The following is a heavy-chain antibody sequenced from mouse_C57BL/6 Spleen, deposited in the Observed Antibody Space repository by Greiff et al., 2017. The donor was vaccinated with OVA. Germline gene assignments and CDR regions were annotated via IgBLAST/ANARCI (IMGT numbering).Heavy chain of an antibody. Sequence: VQLQQSGAELVRPGASVKLSCTASGFNIQDYYMHWVKQRPEQGLEWIGRIDPEDGDTEYAPKFQGKATMTADTSSNTAYLQLSSLTSEDTAVYYCTTPISYDGYYGWFAYWGQGTLVTVSA. D-gene: IGHD2-3*01. J-gene: IGHJ3*01. CDR3: TTPISYDGYYGWFAY. CDR1: GFNIQDYY. V-gene: IGHV14-1*01. CDR2: IDPEDGDT.